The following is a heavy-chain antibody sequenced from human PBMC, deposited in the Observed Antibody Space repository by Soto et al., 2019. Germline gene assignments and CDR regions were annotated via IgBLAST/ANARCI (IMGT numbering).Heavy chain of an antibody. D-gene: IGHD6-13*01. V-gene: IGHV1-69*01. CDR3: AFSSWFQGWFDP. J-gene: IGHJ5*02. Sequence: QVQLVQSGAEVKKPGSSVKVSCKASGGTFSSYAISWVRQAPGQGLEWMGGSIPIFGTANYAQKFQGRVTSTADESTSTDNMELSSLRSEDTAVYYCAFSSWFQGWFDPWGQGTLVTVSS. CDR1: GGTFSSYA. CDR2: SIPIFGTA.